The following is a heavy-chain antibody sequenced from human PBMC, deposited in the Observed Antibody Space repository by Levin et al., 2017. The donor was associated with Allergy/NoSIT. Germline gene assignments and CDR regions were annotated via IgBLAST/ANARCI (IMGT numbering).Heavy chain of an antibody. CDR1: GFTFSSYG. J-gene: IGHJ4*02. CDR3: AKDGIRREGRYSYHAY. CDR2: ISYDGSNK. D-gene: IGHD5-18*01. V-gene: IGHV3-30*18. Sequence: GESLKISCAASGFTFSSYGMHWVRQAPGKGLEWVTVISYDGSNKYYADSVKGRFTISRDNSKNTLYLQMNSLRAEDTAVYYCAKDGIRREGRYSYHAYWGQGTLVTVSS.